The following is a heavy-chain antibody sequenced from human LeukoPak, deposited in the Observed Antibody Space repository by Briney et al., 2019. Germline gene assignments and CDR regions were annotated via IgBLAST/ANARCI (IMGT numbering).Heavy chain of an antibody. D-gene: IGHD2-2*02. J-gene: IGHJ6*03. Sequence: EASVKVSCKASGGTFSSYAISWVRQAPGQGLEWMGGIIPIFGTANYAQKFQGRVTITADESTSTAYMELSSLRSEDTAVYYCARGLVPAAIARGYYYYMDVWGKGTTVTISS. V-gene: IGHV1-69*13. CDR1: GGTFSSYA. CDR2: IIPIFGTA. CDR3: ARGLVPAAIARGYYYYMDV.